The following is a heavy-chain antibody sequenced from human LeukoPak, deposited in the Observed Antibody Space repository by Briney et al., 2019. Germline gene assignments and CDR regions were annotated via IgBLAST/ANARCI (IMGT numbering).Heavy chain of an antibody. CDR1: GFTFSSYA. CDR3: AKDLHSGSYDYYGMDV. J-gene: IGHJ6*02. V-gene: IGHV3-30-3*01. CDR2: ISYDGSNK. Sequence: AGGSLRLSCAASGFTFSSYAMHWVRQAPGKGLEWVAVISYDGSNKYYADSVKGRFTISRDNSKNTLYLQMNSLRAEDTAVYYCAKDLHSGSYDYYGMDVWGQGTTVTVSS. D-gene: IGHD1-26*01.